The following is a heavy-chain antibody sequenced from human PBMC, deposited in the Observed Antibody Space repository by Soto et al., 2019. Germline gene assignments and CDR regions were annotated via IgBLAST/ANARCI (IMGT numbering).Heavy chain of an antibody. D-gene: IGHD2-15*01. J-gene: IGHJ6*03. V-gene: IGHV3-23*01. CDR2: ISGSGGST. CDR1: GFTFSSYA. CDR3: AKSAVAATPYSFVVTDYYYYMDV. Sequence: GGSLRLSCAASGFTFSSYAMSWVRQAPGKGLEWVSAISGSGGSTYYADSVKGRFTIPRDNSKNTLYLQMNSLRAEDTAVYYCAKSAVAATPYSFVVTDYYYYMDVWGKGTTVTVSS.